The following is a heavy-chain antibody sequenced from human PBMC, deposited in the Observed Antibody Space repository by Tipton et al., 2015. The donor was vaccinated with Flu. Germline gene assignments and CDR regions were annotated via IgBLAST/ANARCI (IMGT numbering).Heavy chain of an antibody. CDR1: GGSISSGAYY. D-gene: IGHD3-10*01. Sequence: TLSLTCTVSGGSISSGAYYWSWVRQPAGKGLEWIGRIYTSGSTNYNPALKSRVTISVATSENQFSLKLSSVPAADTAVYYCAGTGYWGQGTLVTVSS. CDR3: AGTGY. V-gene: IGHV4-61*02. J-gene: IGHJ4*02. CDR2: IYTSGST.